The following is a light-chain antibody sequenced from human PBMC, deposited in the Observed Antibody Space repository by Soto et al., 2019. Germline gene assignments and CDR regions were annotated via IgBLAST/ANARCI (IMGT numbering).Light chain of an antibody. V-gene: IGKV1-5*03. CDR3: QQYNFYSRT. J-gene: IGKJ1*01. CDR2: QAS. CDR1: QSISSW. Sequence: DIQMTQSPSTLSASVGDRVTITCRARQSISSWLAWYQQKPGKAPKLLIYQASSLESGVPSRFSGSGSGTAFTLTISSLQPADFATYDCQQYNFYSRTFGQGTKVEIK.